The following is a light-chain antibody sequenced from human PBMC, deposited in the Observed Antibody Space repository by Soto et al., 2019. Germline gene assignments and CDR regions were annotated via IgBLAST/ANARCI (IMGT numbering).Light chain of an antibody. CDR1: ETVNCN. J-gene: IGKJ2*01. Sequence: EIVMTQSQATMSVAPGERATLSCRARETVNCNLACYQQLPGQAPRPVVYGASTRDPGVPPRFVVSGSGTDFSLTITSLQSADFAVYFCHQYDNWPLFTFVQGTTLEIK. CDR2: GAS. V-gene: IGKV3-15*01. CDR3: HQYDNWPLFT.